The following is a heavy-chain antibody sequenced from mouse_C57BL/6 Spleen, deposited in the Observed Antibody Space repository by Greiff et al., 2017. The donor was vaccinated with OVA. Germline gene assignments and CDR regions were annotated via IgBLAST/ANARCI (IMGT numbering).Heavy chain of an antibody. CDR1: GFTFSSYG. D-gene: IGHD4-1*01. J-gene: IGHJ2*01. CDR3: ARRGNWNYFDD. CDR2: ISSGGSYT. V-gene: IGHV5-6*02. Sequence: EVMLVESGGDLVKPGGSLKLSCAASGFTFSSYGMSWVRQTPDKRLEWVATISSGGSYTYYPDSVKGRFTISRDNAKNTLYRQMSSLKSEDTAMYYGARRGNWNYFDDWGQGTTLTVSS.